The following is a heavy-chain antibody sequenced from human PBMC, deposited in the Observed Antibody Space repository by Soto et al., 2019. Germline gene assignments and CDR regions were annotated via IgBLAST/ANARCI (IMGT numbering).Heavy chain of an antibody. CDR1: GGFISSYY. CDR2: THHTGST. D-gene: IGHD3-22*01. CDR3: ARSIDSSGYYFSNC. J-gene: IGHJ4*02. Sequence: SETLSLTCTVSGGFISSYYWSWIRQSPGKGLEWIGYTHHTGSTNYNPSLKSRVTMSLDTSRNQFSLKLYSVTAADTAMYYCARSIDSSGYYFSNCWGQGTLVTVSS. V-gene: IGHV4-59*01.